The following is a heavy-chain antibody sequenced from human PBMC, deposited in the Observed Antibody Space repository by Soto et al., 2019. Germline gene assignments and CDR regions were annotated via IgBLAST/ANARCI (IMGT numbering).Heavy chain of an antibody. Sequence: EVQLVESGGGLVQPGGSLRLSCAASGFTFSSYWMSWVRQAPGKGLEWVANIKQDGSEKYYVDSVKGRFTISRDNAKNSLYLQMNSLRAEDTAVYYCARARTLYYYDSSGYLDYWGQGTLVTVSS. J-gene: IGHJ4*02. D-gene: IGHD3-22*01. CDR1: GFTFSSYW. V-gene: IGHV3-7*04. CDR3: ARARTLYYYDSSGYLDY. CDR2: IKQDGSEK.